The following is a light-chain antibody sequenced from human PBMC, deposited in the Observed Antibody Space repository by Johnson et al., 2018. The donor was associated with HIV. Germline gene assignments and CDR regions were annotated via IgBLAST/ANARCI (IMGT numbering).Light chain of an antibody. Sequence: QSVLTQPPSVSAAPGQKVTISCSGSNSNIGSNYVSWYQQLPGTAPKLLIYENNKRPSGIPDRFSGSKSGTSATLGITGLQTGDEADYYCGTWDSSLSGVFGTGTKVTVL. J-gene: IGLJ1*01. V-gene: IGLV1-51*02. CDR1: NSNIGSNY. CDR2: ENN. CDR3: GTWDSSLSGV.